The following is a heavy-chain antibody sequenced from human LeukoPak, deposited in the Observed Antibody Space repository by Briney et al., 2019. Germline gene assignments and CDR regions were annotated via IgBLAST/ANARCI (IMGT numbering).Heavy chain of an antibody. J-gene: IGHJ3*02. D-gene: IGHD7-27*01. CDR3: ARDPAGDLAFDI. Sequence: SQTLSLTCAISGDSVSSNSAAWNWIRQSPSGGLEWLGRTSYRSRWYNDFALSVKSRITINPDTTKNQFSLRLSSVTPEDTAVYYCARDPAGDLAFDIWGQGTMVTVSS. V-gene: IGHV6-1*01. CDR2: TSYRSRWYN. CDR1: GDSVSSNSAA.